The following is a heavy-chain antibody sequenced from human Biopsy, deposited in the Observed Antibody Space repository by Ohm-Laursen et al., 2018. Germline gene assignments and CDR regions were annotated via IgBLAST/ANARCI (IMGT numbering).Heavy chain of an antibody. J-gene: IGHJ4*02. CDR3: ARRGSGGRSFDY. D-gene: IGHD2-15*01. CDR1: GDSINSSY. Sequence: SDTLSLTCSVSGDSINSSYWSWIRQPPGKGLEWIGFISNSGNTNYNPSLKSRVTISVDTSKNQISLKLGSMTVADTAVFYCARRGSGGRSFDYWGQGSLVTVSS. V-gene: IGHV4-59*08. CDR2: ISNSGNT.